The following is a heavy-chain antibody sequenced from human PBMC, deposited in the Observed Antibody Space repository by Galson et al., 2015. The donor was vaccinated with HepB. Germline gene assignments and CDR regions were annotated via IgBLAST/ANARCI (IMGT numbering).Heavy chain of an antibody. Sequence: SVKVSCKASGYTFTSYGISWVRQAPGQGLEWMGWISAYNGNTNYAQKLQGRVTMTTDTSTSTAYMELRSLKSDDTAVYYCARGGASYSSSWYGYWGQGTLVTVSS. CDR3: ARGGASYSSSWYGY. CDR2: ISAYNGNT. D-gene: IGHD6-13*01. CDR1: GYTFTSYG. V-gene: IGHV1-18*04. J-gene: IGHJ4*02.